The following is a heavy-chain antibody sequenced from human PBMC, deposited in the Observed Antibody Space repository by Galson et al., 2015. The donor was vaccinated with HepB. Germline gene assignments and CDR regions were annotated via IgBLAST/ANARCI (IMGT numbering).Heavy chain of an antibody. CDR1: GYSFTSYW. Sequence: SGAEVKKPGESLRISCKGSGYSFTSYWISWVRQMPGKGLEWMGRIDPSDYYTNYRPSFHGHVTISADKSISTAYLQWSSLKASDTAMYYCARHGVHYVSGRYHAFDVWGQGTMVTVSS. J-gene: IGHJ3*01. D-gene: IGHD3-10*01. CDR2: IDPSDYYT. V-gene: IGHV5-10-1*01. CDR3: ARHGVHYVSGRYHAFDV.